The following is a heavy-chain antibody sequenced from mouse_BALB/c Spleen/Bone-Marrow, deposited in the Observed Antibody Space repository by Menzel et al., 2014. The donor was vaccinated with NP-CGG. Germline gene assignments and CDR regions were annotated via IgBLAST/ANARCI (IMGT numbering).Heavy chain of an antibody. CDR2: INPSTGYT. Sequence: VKLQESGAELAKPGASVKMSCKASGYTFTSYWMHWVKQRPGQGLEWIGYINPSTGYTEYNQKFKDKATLTADKSSSTAYMQLSSLTSEDSAVYYCARGTVVAYYYAMDYWGQGTSVTVSS. V-gene: IGHV1-7*01. CDR1: GYTFTSYW. CDR3: ARGTVVAYYYAMDY. J-gene: IGHJ4*01. D-gene: IGHD1-1*01.